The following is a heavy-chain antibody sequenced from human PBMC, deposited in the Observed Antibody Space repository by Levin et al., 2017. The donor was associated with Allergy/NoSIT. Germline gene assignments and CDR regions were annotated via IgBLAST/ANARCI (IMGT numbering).Heavy chain of an antibody. D-gene: IGHD5-18*01. CDR2: IYYSGST. CDR3: ARDTSYGYGLDY. Sequence: SQTLSLTCTVSGGSIRSGDYYWSWIRQPPGKGLEWIGYIYYSGSTYYNPSLKSRVTISVDTSKNQFSLKLSSVTAADTAVYYCARDTSYGYGLDYWGQGTLVTVSS. CDR1: GGSIRSGDYY. J-gene: IGHJ4*02. V-gene: IGHV4-30-4*01.